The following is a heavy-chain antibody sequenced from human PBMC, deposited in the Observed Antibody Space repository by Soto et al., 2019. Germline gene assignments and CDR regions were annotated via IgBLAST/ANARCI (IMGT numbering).Heavy chain of an antibody. CDR1: GYTFTGYY. J-gene: IGHJ3*02. V-gene: IGHV1-2*04. D-gene: IGHD2-2*01. CDR3: ARAPSPARDAFDI. CDR2: INPNSGGA. Sequence: ASVKVSCKASGYTFTGYYMHWVRQAPGQGLEWMGWINPNSGGANYAQKFQGWVTMTRDTSISTAYMELSRLRSDDTAVYYCARAPSPARDAFDIWGQGTMVTVSS.